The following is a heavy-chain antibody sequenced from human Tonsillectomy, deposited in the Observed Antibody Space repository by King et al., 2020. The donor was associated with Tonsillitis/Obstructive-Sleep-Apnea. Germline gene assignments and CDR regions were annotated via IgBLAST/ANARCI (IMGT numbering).Heavy chain of an antibody. CDR2: IDTSGNT. CDR3: ARDLSSSPYNWFDP. Sequence: VQLQESGPGLVKPSETLSLTCTVSGGSISSYYWSWIRQPAGKGLEWVGLIDTSGNTNYNPSLNTRVTISVDTSKNQFSLKLSCVTAADTAVYYCARDLSSSPYNWFDPWGQGILVTVSS. D-gene: IGHD6-13*01. V-gene: IGHV4-4*07. J-gene: IGHJ5*02. CDR1: GGSISSYY.